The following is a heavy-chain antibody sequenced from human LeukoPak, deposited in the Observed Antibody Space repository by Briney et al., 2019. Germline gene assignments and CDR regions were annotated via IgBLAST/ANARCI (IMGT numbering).Heavy chain of an antibody. Sequence: ASVKVSCKTPRYTFTDYNITWVRQATGQGLEWMGWMNPDRGTTGYSLKFQGRVTFTRDTSRSTAYMELNSLRSEDTALYYCARGLSKDLVYDVLDIWGQGTMVTVST. CDR3: ARGLSKDLVYDVLDI. V-gene: IGHV1-8*01. CDR1: RYTFTDYN. J-gene: IGHJ3*02. CDR2: MNPDRGTT. D-gene: IGHD2-15*01.